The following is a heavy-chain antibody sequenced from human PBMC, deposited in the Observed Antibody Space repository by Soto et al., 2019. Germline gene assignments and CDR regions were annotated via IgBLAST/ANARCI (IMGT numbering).Heavy chain of an antibody. V-gene: IGHV4-61*08. J-gene: IGHJ3*01. CDR1: GVSVSSGDYY. Sequence: SETLSLTCTVSGVSVSSGDYYWSWIRQPPGKGLEWIGYVYHTGSTNYSPSLKGRVTISVDTSKNQFSLQLNSVTAADTALYSCASMNILAGHAFDFWGQGTMVTVSS. D-gene: IGHD3-9*01. CDR3: ASMNILAGHAFDF. CDR2: VYHTGST.